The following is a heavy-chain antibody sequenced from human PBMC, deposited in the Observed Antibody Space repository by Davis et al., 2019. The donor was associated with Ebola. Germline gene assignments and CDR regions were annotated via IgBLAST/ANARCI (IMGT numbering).Heavy chain of an antibody. CDR3: ARWGAAHPGDY. CDR1: GGSISSSSYY. D-gene: IGHD6-6*01. CDR2: IYYSGST. J-gene: IGHJ4*02. Sequence: SETLSLTCTVSGGSISSSSYYWGWIRQPPGKGLEWIGYIYYSGSTNYNPSLKSRVTISVDTSKNQFSLKLSSVTAADTAVYYCARWGAAHPGDYWGQGTLVTVSS. V-gene: IGHV4-61*05.